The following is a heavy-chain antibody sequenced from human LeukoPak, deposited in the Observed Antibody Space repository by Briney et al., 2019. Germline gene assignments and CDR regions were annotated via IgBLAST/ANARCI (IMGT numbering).Heavy chain of an antibody. CDR3: ASRWGRNLGYSGYSDY. Sequence: PSETLSLTCTVSGGSITRSGYHWGWIRQPPGKGLEWIGSIDYSGGTYYNPSLKSRVTTSVDTSKNQFSLTLSSVTAADTAVYYCASRWGRNLGYSGYSDYWGQGTLVTVSS. D-gene: IGHD3-16*01. J-gene: IGHJ4*02. CDR1: GGSITRSGYH. CDR2: IDYSGGT. V-gene: IGHV4-39*01.